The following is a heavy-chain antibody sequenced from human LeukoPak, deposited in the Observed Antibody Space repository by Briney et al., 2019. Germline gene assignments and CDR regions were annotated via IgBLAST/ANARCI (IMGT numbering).Heavy chain of an antibody. CDR2: FDPEDSET. Sequence: ASVKVSCKVSGYTLTELSMHWVRQAPGKGLEWMGGFDPEDSETIYAQKFQGRVTMTEDTSTDTAYMELSSLRSEDTAVYYCATRDVTRRIQLRASLNIYYFDYWGQGTLVTVSS. D-gene: IGHD5-18*01. V-gene: IGHV1-24*01. CDR1: GYTLTELS. CDR3: ATRDVTRRIQLRASLNIYYFDY. J-gene: IGHJ4*02.